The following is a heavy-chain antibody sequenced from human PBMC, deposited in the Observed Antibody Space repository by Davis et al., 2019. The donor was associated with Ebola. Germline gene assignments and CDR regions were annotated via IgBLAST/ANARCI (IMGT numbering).Heavy chain of an antibody. CDR3: ARESGGWLAPGDYFDY. D-gene: IGHD5-24*01. CDR1: GYTFTGYY. CDR2: INPNSGGT. V-gene: IGHV1-2*02. J-gene: IGHJ4*02. Sequence: AASVKVSCKAFGYTFTGYYMHWVRQAPGQGLEWMGWINPNSGGTKYAQMFQGRVTMTRDTSISTTYMDLSRLRSDDTAVYYCARESGGWLAPGDYFDYWGQGTLVTVSS.